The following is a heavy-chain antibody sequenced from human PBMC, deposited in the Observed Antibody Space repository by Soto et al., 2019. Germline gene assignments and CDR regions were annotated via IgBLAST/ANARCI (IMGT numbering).Heavy chain of an antibody. CDR2: ISSSSSTI. V-gene: IGHV3-48*01. CDR3: ARALSDYIWGSRPYYFDY. Sequence: GGSLRLSCAASGFTFSGYSMNWVRQAPGKGLEWVSYISSSSSTIYYADSVKGRFTISRDNAKNSLYLQMNSLRAEDTAVYYCARALSDYIWGSRPYYFDYWGQGTLVTVSS. D-gene: IGHD3-16*01. J-gene: IGHJ4*02. CDR1: GFTFSGYS.